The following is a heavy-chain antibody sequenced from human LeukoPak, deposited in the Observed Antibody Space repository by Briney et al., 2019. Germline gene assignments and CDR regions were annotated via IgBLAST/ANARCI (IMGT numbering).Heavy chain of an antibody. Sequence: GGSLRLSCAASGFTFDDYAMHWVRQAPGKGLEWVSGISWNSGSIGYADSVKGRFTISRDNSKNTLYLQMNSLRAEDTAVYYCARDKDLPYYFDYWGQGTLVTVSS. V-gene: IGHV3-9*01. J-gene: IGHJ4*02. D-gene: IGHD2-2*01. CDR2: ISWNSGSI. CDR1: GFTFDDYA. CDR3: ARDKDLPYYFDY.